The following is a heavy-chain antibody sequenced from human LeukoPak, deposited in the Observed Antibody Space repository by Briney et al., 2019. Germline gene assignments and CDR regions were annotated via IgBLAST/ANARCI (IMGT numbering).Heavy chain of an antibody. CDR1: GYTFTSYG. CDR3: ARVPLYDSSGYYYPH. J-gene: IGHJ1*01. V-gene: IGHV1-3*01. D-gene: IGHD3-22*01. Sequence: ASVKVSCKTSGYTFTSYGMHWVRQAPGQRPEWMGWINAGNGNTKYSQKFQDRVTITRDTSASTAYMELSSLRSEDTAVYYCARVPLYDSSGYYYPHWGQGTLVTVSS. CDR2: INAGNGNT.